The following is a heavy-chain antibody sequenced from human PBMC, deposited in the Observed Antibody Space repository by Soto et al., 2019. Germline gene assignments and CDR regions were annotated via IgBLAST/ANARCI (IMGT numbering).Heavy chain of an antibody. CDR1: GFTFSLYS. CDR3: ARAVTRGLDV. J-gene: IGHJ6*01. D-gene: IGHD3-10*01. Sequence: EVQLVESGGGLVQPGGSLRLSCAASGFTFSLYSMSWVRQAPGKGLEWVSYISRSSTGIHYADSVKGRFTISRDDVTNSMHRQMNSLRDGDTAVYYCARAVTRGLDVRGQGTTVSISS. CDR2: ISRSSTGI. V-gene: IGHV3-48*02.